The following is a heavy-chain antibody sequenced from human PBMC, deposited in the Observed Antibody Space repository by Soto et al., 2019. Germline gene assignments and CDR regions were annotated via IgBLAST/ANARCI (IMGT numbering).Heavy chain of an antibody. CDR3: ARERGGSNTVGAFDI. J-gene: IGHJ3*02. CDR1: GGSISSGGYY. V-gene: IGHV4-31*03. Sequence: QVQLQESGPGLVKPSQTLSLTCTVSGGSISSGGYYWSWIRQHPGKGLEWIGYIYYSGSTYYNPSLQSRFTISVDTSKNRFSLKLSSVTAADTAVYYCARERGGSNTVGAFDIWGQGTMVTVSS. D-gene: IGHD3-16*01. CDR2: IYYSGST.